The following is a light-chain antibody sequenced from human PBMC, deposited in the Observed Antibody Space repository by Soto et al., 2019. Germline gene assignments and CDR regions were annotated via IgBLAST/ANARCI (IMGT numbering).Light chain of an antibody. Sequence: QSLLTQPVSLSGSPGQSITISCTGTSSDLGRYDLVSWYQQHPGKASKLMVYEVTKRPSGVSNCFSGSKSGNTASLTISGLQAEDEADYSCSSYAGSGTFYVFGSGTKVTV. CDR1: SSDLGRYDL. CDR2: EVT. V-gene: IGLV2-23*02. CDR3: SSYAGSGTFYV. J-gene: IGLJ1*01.